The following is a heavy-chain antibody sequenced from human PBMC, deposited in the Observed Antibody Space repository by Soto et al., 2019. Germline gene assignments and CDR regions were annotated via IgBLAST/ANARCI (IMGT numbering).Heavy chain of an antibody. V-gene: IGHV3-7*01. CDR2: IKEDGSEK. Sequence: EVQLVESGGGLVQPGGSLTLSCAASGFTFGDFWMNWVRQAPGKGLEWVANIKEDGSEKYFLDSVKGRFTISRDNAKNSLYLQINSLRAEDTGVYYCARDLGRTAAGYYYYDAMDVWGHGTTVTVSS. J-gene: IGHJ6*02. CDR1: GFTFGDFW. CDR3: ARDLGRTAAGYYYYDAMDV. D-gene: IGHD2-2*01.